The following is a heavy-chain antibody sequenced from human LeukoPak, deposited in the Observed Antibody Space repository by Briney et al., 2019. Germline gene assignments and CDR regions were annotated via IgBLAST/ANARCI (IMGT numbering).Heavy chain of an antibody. CDR3: ARDQLLRYFGSPGWFDP. V-gene: IGHV6-1*01. CDR2: TYYRSKWYN. Sequence: SQTLSLTCAISGDSVSSNSAAWNWIRQSPSRGLEWLGRTYYRSKWYNDYAVSVKSRITINPDTSKNQFSLQLNSVTPEGTAVYYCARDQLLRYFGSPGWFDPWGQGTLVTVSS. J-gene: IGHJ5*02. CDR1: GDSVSSNSAA. D-gene: IGHD3-9*01.